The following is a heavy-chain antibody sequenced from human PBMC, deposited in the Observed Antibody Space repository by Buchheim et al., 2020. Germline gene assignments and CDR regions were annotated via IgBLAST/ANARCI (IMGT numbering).Heavy chain of an antibody. Sequence: VQLQQWGAGLLKPSETLSLTCAVYGGSFSAYYCSWIRQPPGKGLEWIGEINHSGSTNYNPSLKSRVTISVDTSKHQFSLKLSSVTAADTAVYYCARVNTNYYFYYGMDVWGQGTT. CDR1: GGSFSAYY. CDR3: ARVNTNYYFYYGMDV. CDR2: INHSGST. V-gene: IGHV4-34*01. J-gene: IGHJ6*02.